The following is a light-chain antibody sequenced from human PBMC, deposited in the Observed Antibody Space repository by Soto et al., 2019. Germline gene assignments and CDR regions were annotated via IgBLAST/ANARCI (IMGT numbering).Light chain of an antibody. J-gene: IGKJ2*01. V-gene: IGKV3-15*01. CDR3: QQYKNWPPYT. CDR1: QSVSSN. CDR2: GAS. Sequence: EIVMTQSPATLSVSPGERATLSCRASQSVSSNLAWYQQKPDQAPRLLNYGASTRSTGIPARFSGSGSGTEFTLTISSLQSEDFAVYYCQQYKNWPPYTVGQGTKLEIK.